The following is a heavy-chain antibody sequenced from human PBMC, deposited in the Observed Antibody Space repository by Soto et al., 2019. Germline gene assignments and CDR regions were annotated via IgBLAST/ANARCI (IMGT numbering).Heavy chain of an antibody. D-gene: IGHD3-3*01. CDR2: IGTAGDT. CDR1: GFTFSSYD. CDR3: ARASSYDFWSGYYLSYGMDV. Sequence: EVQLVESGGGLVQPGGSLRLSCAASGFTFSSYDMHWVRQATGKGLEWVSAIGTAGDTYYPGSVKGRFTISRENANNSLYLQMNSLRAEDTAVYYCARASSYDFWSGYYLSYGMDVWGQGTTVTVSS. J-gene: IGHJ6*02. V-gene: IGHV3-13*01.